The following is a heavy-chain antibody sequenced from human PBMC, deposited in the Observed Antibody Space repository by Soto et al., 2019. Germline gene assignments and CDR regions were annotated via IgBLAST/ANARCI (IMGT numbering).Heavy chain of an antibody. CDR2: ISYDGSNK. CDR3: ARDREWELRSPFDY. CDR1: GFTFSSYA. Sequence: QVQLVESGGGVVQPGRSLRLSCAASGFTFSSYAMHWVRQAPGKGLEWVAVISYDGSNKYYADSVKGRFTISRDNSKNTLYLQMNSLRAEDTAVYYCARDREWELRSPFDYWGQGTLVTVSS. D-gene: IGHD1-26*01. J-gene: IGHJ4*02. V-gene: IGHV3-30-3*01.